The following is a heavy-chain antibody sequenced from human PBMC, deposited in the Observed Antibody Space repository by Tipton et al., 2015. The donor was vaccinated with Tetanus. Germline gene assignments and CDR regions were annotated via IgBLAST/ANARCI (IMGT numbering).Heavy chain of an antibody. CDR3: ARGRDQYKSGNY. D-gene: IGHD5-24*01. V-gene: IGHV4-34*01. CDR2: IHPSGSV. J-gene: IGHJ4*02. CDR1: GGSFCGYY. Sequence: TLSLTCAVYGGSFCGYYCTWIRQSPGKGLEWIGEIHPSGSVNYNPSLKSRVTILLDTSENQFSLKLSSVTGADTAVYYCARGRDQYKSGNYWGQGTLVTVSS.